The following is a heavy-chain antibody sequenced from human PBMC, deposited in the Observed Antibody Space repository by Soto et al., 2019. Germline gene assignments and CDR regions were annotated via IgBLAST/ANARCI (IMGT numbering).Heavy chain of an antibody. CDR2: ISDSGGNT. CDR3: AQIRCPGISCPSYYYGMEV. J-gene: IGHJ6*02. CDR1: GGSISSSSHY. D-gene: IGHD2-2*01. Sequence: ETLSLTCTVSGGSISSSSHYWGWIRQPPGKGLEYVSAISDSGGNTYYGDSVKGRFSISRDNSKDTLYLQMNSLRAVDTALYYCAQIRCPGISCPSYYYGMEVWGPGTTVTVSS. V-gene: IGHV3-23*01.